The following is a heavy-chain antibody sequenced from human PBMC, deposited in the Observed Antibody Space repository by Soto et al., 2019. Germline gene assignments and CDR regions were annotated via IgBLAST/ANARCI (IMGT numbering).Heavy chain of an antibody. CDR3: ARVRVYYDSSGYPSGFDY. J-gene: IGHJ4*02. CDR2: IIPIFGTA. D-gene: IGHD3-22*01. CDR1: GGTFSSYA. Sequence: ASVKVSCKASGGTFSSYAISWVRQAPGQGLEWMGGIIPIFGTANYAQKFQGRVTITADESTSTAYMELSSLRSEDTAVYYCARVRVYYDSSGYPSGFDYWGQGTLVTVSS. V-gene: IGHV1-69*13.